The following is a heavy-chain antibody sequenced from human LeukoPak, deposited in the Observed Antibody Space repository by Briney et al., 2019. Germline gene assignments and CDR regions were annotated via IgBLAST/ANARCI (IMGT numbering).Heavy chain of an antibody. CDR2: IGSNSDTI. CDR3: ARDPRYSGYDYFDY. CDR1: GFTFSSYS. D-gene: IGHD5-12*01. J-gene: IGHJ4*02. Sequence: GGSLRLSCAASGFTFSSYSMNWVRQAPGKGLEWISYIGSNSDTIYYADSVKGRFTISRDNAENSLYLQMSSLRAEDTAVYYCARDPRYSGYDYFDYWGQGTLVTVSS. V-gene: IGHV3-48*01.